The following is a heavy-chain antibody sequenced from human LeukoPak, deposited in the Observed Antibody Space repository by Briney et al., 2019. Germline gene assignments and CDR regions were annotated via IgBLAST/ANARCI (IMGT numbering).Heavy chain of an antibody. J-gene: IGHJ4*02. Sequence: PGGSLRLSCAASGFTFSSYGMHWVRQAPGKGLEWVAFIRYDGTNKYYADSVKGRFTLSRDNSKNTLYLQMNSLRPEDTAVYYCAKDVRALHGYWGQGTLVTVSS. CDR3: AKDVRALHGY. CDR2: IRYDGTNK. D-gene: IGHD2-21*02. CDR1: GFTFSSYG. V-gene: IGHV3-30*02.